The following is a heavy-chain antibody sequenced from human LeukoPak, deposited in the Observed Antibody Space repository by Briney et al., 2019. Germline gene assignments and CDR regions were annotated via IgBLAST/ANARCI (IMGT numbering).Heavy chain of an antibody. CDR1: GSSFTSYW. J-gene: IGHJ4*02. V-gene: IGHV5-51*01. Sequence: RGESLKISCKGSGSSFTSYWIGWVRPLPGKGLEWMGIIYPGDSATRYSPSFQGQVTISADKSISTAYRQWSSLKASDTAMYYCARRPLDDGYNDRETKEAFDYWGQGTLVTVSS. CDR3: ARRPLDDGYNDRETKEAFDY. D-gene: IGHD5-24*01. CDR2: IYPGDSAT.